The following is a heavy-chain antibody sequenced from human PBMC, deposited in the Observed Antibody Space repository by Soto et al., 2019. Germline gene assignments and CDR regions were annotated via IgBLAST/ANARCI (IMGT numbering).Heavy chain of an antibody. J-gene: IGHJ6*02. CDR3: ARSSGSYSYYGLDV. Sequence: QVQLVQSGAEVKKPGASVKISCKASGYTFTGYFMHWVRQAPGQGLEWMGWINPNSGDTNSAQKFQGRVTMTRDTSISTAHMEVSRLRSDDTAVYYCARSSGSYSYYGLDVWGQGTTVTVSS. V-gene: IGHV1-2*02. CDR2: INPNSGDT. D-gene: IGHD1-26*01. CDR1: GYTFTGYF.